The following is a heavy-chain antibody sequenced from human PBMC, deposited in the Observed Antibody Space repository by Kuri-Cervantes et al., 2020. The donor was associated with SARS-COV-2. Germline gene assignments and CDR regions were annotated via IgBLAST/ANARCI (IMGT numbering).Heavy chain of an antibody. V-gene: IGHV3-7*01. CDR3: AREDVVPATLRGYYYNNGMDV. J-gene: IGHJ6*02. CDR2: IKSDGSDK. D-gene: IGHD2-15*01. CDR1: GFTFGFYW. Sequence: GGSLRLSCAASGFTFGFYWMTWVRQAPGKGLEWVANIKSDGSDKFYVDSVKGRFTISRDNAKNSLYLQMNSLRPEDTAVYYCAREDVVPATLRGYYYNNGMDVWGQGTTVTVSS.